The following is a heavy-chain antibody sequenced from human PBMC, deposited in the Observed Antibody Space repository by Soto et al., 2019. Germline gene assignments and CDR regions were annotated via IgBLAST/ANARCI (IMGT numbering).Heavy chain of an antibody. CDR3: VKDESINWYSGHFRH. D-gene: IGHD6-13*01. CDR1: GFTFSSYA. CDR2: INWNSGSI. V-gene: IGHV3-9*01. Sequence: SLRLSCAASGFTFSSYAMSWVRQAPGKGLEWASGINWNSGSIGYADSVKGRFAISRDNAKNSLHLQMNSLRAEDTAFYYCVKDESINWYSGHFRHWGQGTLVTVSS. J-gene: IGHJ1*01.